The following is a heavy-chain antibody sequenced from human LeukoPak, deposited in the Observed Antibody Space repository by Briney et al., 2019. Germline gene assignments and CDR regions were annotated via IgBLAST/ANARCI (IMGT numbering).Heavy chain of an antibody. V-gene: IGHV4-34*01. CDR1: GGSFSGYY. Sequence: SETLSLTCAVYGGSFSGYYWSWIRQPPGKGLEWIGEINHSGSTNYNPSLKSRVTISVDTSKNQFSLKLSSVTAADTAVYYCATSSSGWHDYWGQGTLVTVSS. CDR3: ATSSSGWHDY. CDR2: INHSGST. D-gene: IGHD6-19*01. J-gene: IGHJ4*02.